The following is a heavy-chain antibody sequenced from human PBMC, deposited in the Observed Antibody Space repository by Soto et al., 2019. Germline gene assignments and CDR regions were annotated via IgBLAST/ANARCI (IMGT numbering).Heavy chain of an antibody. CDR3: ARDPHYYDSSGLGY. CDR2: ISSSSSYI. Sequence: EVQLVESGGGLVKPGGSLRLSCAASGFTFSSYSMNWVRQAPGKGLEWVSSISSSSSYIYYADSVKGRFTISRDNAKNSLYQQMNSLRAEDTAVYYCARDPHYYDSSGLGYWGQGTLVTVSS. D-gene: IGHD3-22*01. V-gene: IGHV3-21*01. CDR1: GFTFSSYS. J-gene: IGHJ4*02.